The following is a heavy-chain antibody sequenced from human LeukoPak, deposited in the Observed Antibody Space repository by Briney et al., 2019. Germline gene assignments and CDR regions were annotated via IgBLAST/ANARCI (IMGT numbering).Heavy chain of an antibody. Sequence: PGGSLRLSCAASGFTFSSYSMNWVRQAPGKGLEWVSSISSSSSYIYYADSVKGRFTISRGNAKNSLYLQMNSLRAEDTAVYYCASHSSGWDYFDYWGQGTLVTVSS. CDR1: GFTFSSYS. CDR3: ASHSSGWDYFDY. CDR2: ISSSSSYI. V-gene: IGHV3-21*04. D-gene: IGHD6-19*01. J-gene: IGHJ4*02.